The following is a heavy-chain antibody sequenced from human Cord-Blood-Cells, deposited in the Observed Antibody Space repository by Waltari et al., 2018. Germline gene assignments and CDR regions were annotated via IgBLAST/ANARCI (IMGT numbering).Heavy chain of an antibody. J-gene: IGHJ6*02. CDR1: GYTFTGSY. CDR2: INPNSGGT. Sequence: QVQLVQSGAEGKQPGASVKVSCKASGYTFTGSYTHWWRQAPGQGLEWMGWINPNSGGTNYAQKFQGRVTMTRDTSISTAYMELSRLRSDDTAVYYCASGTGGGYGMDVWGQGTTVTVSS. D-gene: IGHD2-15*01. CDR3: ASGTGGGYGMDV. V-gene: IGHV1-2*02.